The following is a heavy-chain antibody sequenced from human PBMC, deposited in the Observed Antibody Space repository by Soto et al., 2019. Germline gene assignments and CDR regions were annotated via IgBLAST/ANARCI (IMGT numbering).Heavy chain of an antibody. CDR3: AIEAATQGEYYYYGMDV. CDR2: ISAYNGNI. J-gene: IGHJ6*02. V-gene: IGHV1-18*01. CDR1: GYTFTSYG. D-gene: IGHD2-15*01. Sequence: ASVKVSSKASGYTFTSYGISWVRQAPGQGLERMGWISAYNGNINYAQKLQGRLTMTTDTATSTAYMELRSVRSDDTAVYYRAIEAATQGEYYYYGMDVWGQGTTVTLSS.